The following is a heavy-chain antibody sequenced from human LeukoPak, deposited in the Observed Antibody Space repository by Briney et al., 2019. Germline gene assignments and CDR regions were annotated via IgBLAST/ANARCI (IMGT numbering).Heavy chain of an antibody. CDR2: IDPSDGYT. J-gene: IGHJ3*02. CDR1: GYTFTSYY. CDR3: AREGRGDDSAASDI. V-gene: IGHV1-46*01. Sequence: ASVKVSCKASGYTFTSYYMHWVRQAPGQGLEWVGIIDPSDGYTTYAQMFQGRVTMTRETSTSTVYMELTSLTSEDTAVYYCAREGRGDDSAASDIWGQGTMVTVSS. D-gene: IGHD5-12*01.